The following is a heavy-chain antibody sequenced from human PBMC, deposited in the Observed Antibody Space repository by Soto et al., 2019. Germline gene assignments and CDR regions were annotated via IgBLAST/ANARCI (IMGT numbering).Heavy chain of an antibody. CDR2: IGGSDSRT. D-gene: IGHD2-2*01. J-gene: IGHJ4*02. CDR3: VKSSPIVVVPASFYFDS. CDR1: GFTFTNYA. V-gene: IGHV3-23*01. Sequence: GGSLRLSCAVSGFTFTNYAISWVRQAPGKGLEWVSAIGGSDSRTYYADSVKGRFTISKDISKNTLYLHMNSLRVEDTALYYCVKSSPIVVVPASFYFDSWGQGTLVTVSS.